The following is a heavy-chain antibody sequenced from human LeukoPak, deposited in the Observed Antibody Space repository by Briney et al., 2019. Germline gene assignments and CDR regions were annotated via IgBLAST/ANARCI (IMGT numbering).Heavy chain of an antibody. CDR2: ISSSSSYI. V-gene: IGHV3-21*01. J-gene: IGHJ6*02. CDR3: ASYYDSSGYYSHYYYGMDV. Sequence: GGSLRLSCAASGFTFSSYSMNWVRQAPGKGLEWVSSISSSSSYIYYADSVKGLFTISRDNAKNSLYLQMNSLRAEDTAVYYCASYYDSSGYYSHYYYGMDVWGQGTTVTVSS. D-gene: IGHD3-22*01. CDR1: GFTFSSYS.